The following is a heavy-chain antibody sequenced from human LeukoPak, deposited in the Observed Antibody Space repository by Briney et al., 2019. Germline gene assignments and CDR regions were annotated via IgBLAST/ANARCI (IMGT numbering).Heavy chain of an antibody. J-gene: IGHJ3*02. D-gene: IGHD2-21*02. CDR1: GYSFTSYW. Sequence: GESLKISCKGSGYSFTSYWIGWVRQMPGKGLEWMGIIYPGDSDTRYSPSFQGQVTISADKSISTAHLQWSSLKASDTAMYYCARQFRYCGGDCYDAFDIWGQGTMVTVSS. CDR2: IYPGDSDT. V-gene: IGHV5-51*01. CDR3: ARQFRYCGGDCYDAFDI.